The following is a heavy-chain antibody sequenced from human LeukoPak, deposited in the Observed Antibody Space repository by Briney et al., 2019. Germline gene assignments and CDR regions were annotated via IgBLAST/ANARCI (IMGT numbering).Heavy chain of an antibody. V-gene: IGHV4-59*01. Sequence: SETLCLTCTVSGGSISSYYWSWIRQPPGKGLDWIGYIYYSGSTNYNPSPKSRVTISVDPSKNQFSLKLSSVTAADTAVYYCARARNIAAAGTYAFDIWGQGTMVTVSS. D-gene: IGHD6-13*01. J-gene: IGHJ3*02. CDR2: IYYSGST. CDR3: ARARNIAAAGTYAFDI. CDR1: GGSISSYY.